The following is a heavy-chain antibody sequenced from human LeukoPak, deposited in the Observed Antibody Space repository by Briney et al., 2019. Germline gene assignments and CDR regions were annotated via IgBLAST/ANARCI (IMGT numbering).Heavy chain of an antibody. V-gene: IGHV3-21*01. Sequence: GGSLRLSCAASGFTFSSFSMNWVRHAPGQGLEWVSSINRNNEFIYYADSVKGRFTISRDNAKNSLYLQLNSLRAEDTAVYYCARNERSGSSYYYYYMDVWGKGTTVTVSS. CDR2: INRNNEFI. J-gene: IGHJ6*03. CDR3: ARNERSGSSYYYYYMDV. D-gene: IGHD3-3*01. CDR1: GFTFSSFS.